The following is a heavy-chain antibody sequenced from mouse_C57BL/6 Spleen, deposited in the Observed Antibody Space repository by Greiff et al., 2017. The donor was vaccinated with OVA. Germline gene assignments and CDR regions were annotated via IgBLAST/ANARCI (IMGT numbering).Heavy chain of an antibody. J-gene: IGHJ4*01. CDR2: IDPSDSCT. CDR3: ARGYYGSSYKAMDY. D-gene: IGHD1-1*01. V-gene: IGHV1-69*01. CDR1: GYTFTSYW. Sequence: VQLQQPGAELVMPGASVKLSCKASGYTFTSYWMPWVKQRPGQGLEWIGEIDPSDSCTNYNQKFKSKSTLTVDKSSSTAYMHLSSLTSEDSAVYYCARGYYGSSYKAMDYWGQGTSVTVSS.